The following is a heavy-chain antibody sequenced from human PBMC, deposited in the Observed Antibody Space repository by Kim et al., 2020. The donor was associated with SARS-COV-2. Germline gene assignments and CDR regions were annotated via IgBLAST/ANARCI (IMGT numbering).Heavy chain of an antibody. V-gene: IGHV4-30-2*04. J-gene: IGHJ2*01. D-gene: IGHD7-27*01. CDR3: ARDPTGDGYWYFHL. Sequence: NPSLESRVTISVDSSKKQFSLKLSSVTAADTAVYYCARDPTGDGYWYFHLWGRGTLVTVSS.